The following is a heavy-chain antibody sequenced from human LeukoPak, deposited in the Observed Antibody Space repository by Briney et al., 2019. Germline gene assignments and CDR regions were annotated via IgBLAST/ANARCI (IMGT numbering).Heavy chain of an antibody. CDR3: AIYQHDCSSTSCHFDY. D-gene: IGHD2-2*01. CDR2: IIPIFGIA. CDR1: GGTFSSYA. Sequence: ASVKVSCKASGGTFSSYAISWVRQAPGQGLEWMGRIIPIFGIANYAQKFQGRVTITADKSTRTVYMELSSVGSEDTAVYYCAIYQHDCSSTSCHFDYWGQGTLVTVSS. J-gene: IGHJ4*02. V-gene: IGHV1-69*04.